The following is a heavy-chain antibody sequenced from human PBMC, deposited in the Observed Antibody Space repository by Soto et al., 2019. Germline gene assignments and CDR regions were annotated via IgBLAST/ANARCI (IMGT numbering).Heavy chain of an antibody. Sequence: SVKVSCKASGGTFSSYAISWVRQAPGQGLEWMGGIIPIFGTANYAQKFQGRVTITADESTSTAYMELSSLRSEDTAVYYCASHGHNYGSGRYYNGGYNWFDPWG. J-gene: IGHJ5*02. CDR3: ASHGHNYGSGRYYNGGYNWFDP. D-gene: IGHD3-10*01. V-gene: IGHV1-69*01. CDR1: GGTFSSYA. CDR2: IIPIFGTA.